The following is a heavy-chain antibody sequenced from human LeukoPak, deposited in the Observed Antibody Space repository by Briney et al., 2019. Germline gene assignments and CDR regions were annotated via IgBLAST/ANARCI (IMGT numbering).Heavy chain of an antibody. J-gene: IGHJ6*02. CDR3: AKDPRYCSGGSCSSYYYGMDV. D-gene: IGHD2-15*01. CDR1: GFTFSSYG. Sequence: PGGSLRLSCAASGFTFSSYGMHWVRQAPGKGLEWVAVISYDGSNKYYADSVKGRFTISRDNSKSTLYLQMNSLRAEDTAVYYCAKDPRYCSGGSCSSYYYGMDVWGQGTTVTVSS. CDR2: ISYDGSNK. V-gene: IGHV3-30*18.